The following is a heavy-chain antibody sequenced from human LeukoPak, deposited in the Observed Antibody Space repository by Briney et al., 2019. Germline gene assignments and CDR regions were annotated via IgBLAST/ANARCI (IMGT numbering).Heavy chain of an antibody. Sequence: KESGSTLVKPTQTLTLTCTFSGFSLSTSGVGVGWIRQPPGKALEWLALIYWNDDNRYSPSLKSRLTITKDTSKNQVVLKMTNMDPVDTATYYCAHYGDYRFMYYFDYWGQGTLVTVSS. CDR1: GFSLSTSGVG. CDR2: IYWNDDN. D-gene: IGHD4-17*01. J-gene: IGHJ4*02. V-gene: IGHV2-5*01. CDR3: AHYGDYRFMYYFDY.